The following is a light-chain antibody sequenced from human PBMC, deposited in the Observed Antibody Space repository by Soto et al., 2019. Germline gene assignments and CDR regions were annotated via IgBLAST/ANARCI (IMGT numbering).Light chain of an antibody. J-gene: IGLJ1*01. CDR1: STDFVSYNR. CDR3: SLYTSENAYV. Sequence: LAQPPSVSGSPGQSVTISCTGTSTDFVSYNRVSWYQQPPGTAPKLMIYEVSKRPSGVPGRFSGSKSGNTASLTISGLQAADEADYYCSLYTSENAYVFGTGTKVTVL. V-gene: IGLV2-18*01. CDR2: EVS.